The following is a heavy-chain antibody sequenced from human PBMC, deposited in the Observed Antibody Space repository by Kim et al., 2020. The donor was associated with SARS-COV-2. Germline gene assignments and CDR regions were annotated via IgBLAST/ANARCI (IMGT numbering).Heavy chain of an antibody. D-gene: IGHD6-13*01. CDR2: INHSGST. Sequence: SETLSLTCAVYGGSFSGYYWSWIRQPPGKGLEWIGEINHSGSTNYNPSLKSRVTISVDTSKNQFSLKLSSVTAADTAVYYCARGHPQDKIAAAAHWGQGT. V-gene: IGHV4-34*01. CDR1: GGSFSGYY. CDR3: ARGHPQDKIAAAAH. J-gene: IGHJ4*02.